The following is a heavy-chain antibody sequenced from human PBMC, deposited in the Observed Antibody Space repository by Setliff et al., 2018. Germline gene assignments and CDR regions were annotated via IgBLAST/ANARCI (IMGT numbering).Heavy chain of an antibody. CDR2: ISSSSSTI. J-gene: IGHJ4*02. V-gene: IGHV3-48*01. Sequence: PGGSLRLSCAASGFSFSSYSMNWVRQAPGKGLEWVSYISSSSSTIDYADSVKGRFIISRDNAKNSLYLQMNSLRAGSGIGGDLDYWGQGTLVTVSS. CDR1: GFSFSSYS. CDR3: DY. D-gene: IGHD3-10*01.